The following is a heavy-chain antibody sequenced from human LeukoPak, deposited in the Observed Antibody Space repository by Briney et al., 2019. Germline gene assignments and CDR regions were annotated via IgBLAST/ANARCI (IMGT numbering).Heavy chain of an antibody. D-gene: IGHD3-3*01. CDR3: ARETYDFWSGYYSPANYFDY. Sequence: PGGSLRLSCAASGFTFSSYSMNWVRQAPGKGLEWVSYISSSSSTINYADSVKGRFTISRDNAKNSLYLQMNSLRAEDTAVYYCARETYDFWSGYYSPANYFDYWGQGTLVTVSS. CDR1: GFTFSSYS. CDR2: ISSSSSTI. V-gene: IGHV3-48*01. J-gene: IGHJ4*02.